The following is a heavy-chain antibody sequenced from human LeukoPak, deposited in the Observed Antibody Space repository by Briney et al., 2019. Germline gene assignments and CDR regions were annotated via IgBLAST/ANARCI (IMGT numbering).Heavy chain of an antibody. CDR2: IDYSRDT. D-gene: IGHD3-22*01. V-gene: IGHV4-59*03. Sequence: SETLSLTCTVSGGSISSYYWSWIRQPPGKGLEWIGNIDYSRDTNYNPSLRSRVTILVDKSRNQFSLKLNSVTAADTAVYYCARNGPHYYNKSGYLNSWGQGTLVTVSS. CDR3: ARNGPHYYNKSGYLNS. CDR1: GGSISSYY. J-gene: IGHJ4*02.